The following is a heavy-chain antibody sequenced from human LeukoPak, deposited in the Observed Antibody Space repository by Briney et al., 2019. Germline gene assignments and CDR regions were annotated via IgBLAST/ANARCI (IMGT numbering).Heavy chain of an antibody. D-gene: IGHD3-10*01. CDR3: AREFTLWFGESKYYFDY. Sequence: PGGSLRLSCAASGFTFSSYSMNRVRQAPGKGLEWVSYISSGSSTIYYADSVKGRFTISRDNAKNSLYLQMNSLRAEDTAVYYCAREFTLWFGESKYYFDYWGQGTLVTVSS. CDR2: ISSGSSTI. CDR1: GFTFSSYS. J-gene: IGHJ4*02. V-gene: IGHV3-48*04.